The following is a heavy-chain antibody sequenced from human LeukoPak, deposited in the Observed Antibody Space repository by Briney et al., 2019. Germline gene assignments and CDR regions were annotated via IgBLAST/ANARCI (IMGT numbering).Heavy chain of an antibody. D-gene: IGHD3-16*01. J-gene: IGHJ4*02. V-gene: IGHV3-30*02. Sequence: PGGSLRLSCAASGFTFSSYGMHWVRQAPGKGLEWVAFIRYDGSNKYYADSVKGRFTISRDNSKNTLYLQMNSLRAEDTAVYYCAKGFGPVPSRYYFDYWGQGTLVTVSS. CDR2: IRYDGSNK. CDR3: AKGFGPVPSRYYFDY. CDR1: GFTFSSYG.